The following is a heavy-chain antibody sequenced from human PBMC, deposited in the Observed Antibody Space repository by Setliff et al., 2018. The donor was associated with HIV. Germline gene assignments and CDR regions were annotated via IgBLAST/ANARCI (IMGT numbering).Heavy chain of an antibody. CDR1: GGTFSSYA. CDR3: ARDPSIAVAGAAV. CDR2: IIPIFGTT. V-gene: IGHV1-69*13. D-gene: IGHD6-19*01. J-gene: IGHJ6*02. Sequence: SVKVSCKASGGTFSSYAISWVQQAPGQGLEWMGGIIPIFGTTNYAQKFQGRVTITADEWTSTAYMELSSLRSEDTAVYYCARDPSIAVAGAAVWGQGTTVTVSS.